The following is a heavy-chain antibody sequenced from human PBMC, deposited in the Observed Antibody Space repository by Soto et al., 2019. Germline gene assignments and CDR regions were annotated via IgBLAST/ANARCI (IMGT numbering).Heavy chain of an antibody. CDR2: IIPMFGVA. CDR1: GDTFTSYT. J-gene: IGHJ3*01. V-gene: IGHV1-69*02. D-gene: IGHD2-8*01. CDR3: ATSVSTGSHDAFEG. Sequence: QVQLVQSGAEVQKPGSSVKVSCKTSGDTFTSYTLSWVRQAPGQGLEWMGRIIPMFGVANYAQKFQGSVSITADRSTSAADMDLSSLISEDAAVYYCATSVSTGSHDAFEGWGQGTGVTVSS.